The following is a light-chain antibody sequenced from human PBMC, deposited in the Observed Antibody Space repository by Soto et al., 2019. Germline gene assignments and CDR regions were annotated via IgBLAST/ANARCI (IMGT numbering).Light chain of an antibody. CDR1: NIGSKS. CDR2: YDS. V-gene: IGLV3-21*04. Sequence: SYELTQPPSVSVAPGKTARITWGGNNIGSKSVHWYQQKPGQTPVLVIYYDSDRPSGSPERFSGSTSGNTATLTISRVEAGDEADYSCQVWDSSSDHPVVFGGGTKLPVL. J-gene: IGLJ2*01. CDR3: QVWDSSSDHPVV.